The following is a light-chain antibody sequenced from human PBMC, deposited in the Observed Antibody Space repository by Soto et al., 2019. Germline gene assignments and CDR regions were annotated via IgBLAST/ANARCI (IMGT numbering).Light chain of an antibody. Sequence: QSVLTQPPSASATPGQRVTISCSGSDSNVGAGYDVHWYKQVPGTAPKLLIYSNNQRPSGVPDRFSGSKSGTSASLAISGLQSEDEADYYCAAWDDSLNGYVFGTGTKVTVL. CDR1: DSNVGAGYD. V-gene: IGLV1-44*01. CDR3: AAWDDSLNGYV. CDR2: SNN. J-gene: IGLJ1*01.